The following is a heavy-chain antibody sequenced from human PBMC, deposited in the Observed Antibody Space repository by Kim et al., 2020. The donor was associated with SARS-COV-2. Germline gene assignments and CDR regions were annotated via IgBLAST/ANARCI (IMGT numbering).Heavy chain of an antibody. V-gene: IGHV3-23*01. CDR3: AKGGSWCDY. J-gene: IGHJ4*02. D-gene: IGHD6-13*01. Sequence: GGSLRLSCVASGFTFSNYAMTWVRQTPEKELEWVSAISSTGGDTFYADSVKGRFTVSRDNSRNTLYLQMNSLTAEDTALYYCAKGGSWCDYWGQGTLVTVSS. CDR1: GFTFSNYA. CDR2: ISSTGGDT.